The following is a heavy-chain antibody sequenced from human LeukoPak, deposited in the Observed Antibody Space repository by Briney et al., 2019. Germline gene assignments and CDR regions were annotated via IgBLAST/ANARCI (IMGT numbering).Heavy chain of an antibody. Sequence: GGSLRLSCAASGFTFSSYSMNWVRQAPGKGLEWVSSISSSSSYIYYADSVKDRFTISRDNAKNSLYLQMNSLRAEDTAVYYCASNYYDILTGYSHHFDYWGQGTLVTVSS. J-gene: IGHJ4*02. CDR1: GFTFSSYS. D-gene: IGHD3-9*01. V-gene: IGHV3-21*01. CDR2: ISSSSSYI. CDR3: ASNYYDILTGYSHHFDY.